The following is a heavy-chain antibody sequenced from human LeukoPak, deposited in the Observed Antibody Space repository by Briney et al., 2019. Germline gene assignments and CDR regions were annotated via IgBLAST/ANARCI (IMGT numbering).Heavy chain of an antibody. CDR2: IYYSGST. CDR1: GGSISSGSYY. Sequence: SQTLSLTCTVSGGSISSGSYYWGWLRQPPGKGRELIGGIYYSGSTYYNPSLKSRVTISVDTSKNQFSLKLSSVTAADTAVYYCARLRGQWLPDYWGQGTLVTVSS. D-gene: IGHD6-19*01. V-gene: IGHV4-39*07. J-gene: IGHJ4*02. CDR3: ARLRGQWLPDY.